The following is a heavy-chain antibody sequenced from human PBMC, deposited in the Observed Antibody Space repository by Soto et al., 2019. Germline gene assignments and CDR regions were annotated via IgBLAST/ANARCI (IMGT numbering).Heavy chain of an antibody. J-gene: IGHJ4*02. V-gene: IGHV3-23*01. CDR3: AKDLGNDYYGSGSYGY. CDR1: GFTFSSYA. CDR2: ISGSGGST. Sequence: GGSLRLSCAASGFTFSSYAMSWFRQAPGKGLEWVSAISGSGGSTYYADSVKGRFTISRDNSKNTLYLQMNSLRAEDTAVYYCAKDLGNDYYGSGSYGYWGQRTLVTVSS. D-gene: IGHD3-10*01.